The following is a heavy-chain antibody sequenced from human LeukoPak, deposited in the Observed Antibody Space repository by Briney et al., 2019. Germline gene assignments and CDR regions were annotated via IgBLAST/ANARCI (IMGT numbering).Heavy chain of an antibody. CDR2: ISGSGGDT. Sequence: GGSLRLSCAASGFSFSDYAMSWVRQAPGKGLEWVSAISGSGGDTYFADSVKGRFTISRDNSKRTVFLQMDSLRAEDTAVYYCAKDPHFCYYYYMDAWGNGTTVTVSS. CDR1: GFSFSDYA. CDR3: AKDPHFCYYYYMDA. V-gene: IGHV3-23*01. J-gene: IGHJ6*03.